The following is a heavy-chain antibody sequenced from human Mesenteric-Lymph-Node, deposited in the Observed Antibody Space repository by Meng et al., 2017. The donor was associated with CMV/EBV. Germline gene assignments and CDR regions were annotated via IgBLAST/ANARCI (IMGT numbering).Heavy chain of an antibody. CDR1: GYSFDHYG. Sequence: GGSLRLSCEASGYSFDHYGMSWVRQAPGKGLEWVSGISWNSGSIGYADSVKGRFTISRDNAKNSLYLQMNSLRAEDTALYYCAKDKSPNYYYYGMDVWGQGTTVTVSS. V-gene: IGHV3-9*01. CDR3: AKDKSPNYYYYGMDV. J-gene: IGHJ6*02. CDR2: ISWNSGSI. D-gene: IGHD2-8*01.